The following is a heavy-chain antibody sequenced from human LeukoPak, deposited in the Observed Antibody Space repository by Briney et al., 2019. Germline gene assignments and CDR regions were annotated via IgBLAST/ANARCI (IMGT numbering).Heavy chain of an antibody. CDR2: ISSSSSYI. CDR3: ARDPRAIRWGVPAAPNWFDP. J-gene: IGHJ5*02. Sequence: GGSLRLSCAASGFTFSSYSMNWVRQAPGKGLEWVSSISSSSSYIYYADSVKGRFTISRDNAKNSLYLQMNSLRAEDTAVYYCARDPRAIRWGVPAAPNWFDPWGQGTLVTVSS. CDR1: GFTFSSYS. D-gene: IGHD2-2*01. V-gene: IGHV3-21*01.